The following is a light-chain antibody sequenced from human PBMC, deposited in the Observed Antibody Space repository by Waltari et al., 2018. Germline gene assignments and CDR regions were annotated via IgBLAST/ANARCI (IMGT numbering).Light chain of an antibody. CDR2: GAS. Sequence: EIVLTQSPDPLAVSLGERATINCKSSQSVLYSPTNKNYLAWHQQKPGQPPKRLLYGASTRESGVPDRFSGSGSGTDFTLTISTLQAEDVAIYYCQQYYSTPYTFGQGTKLEIK. V-gene: IGKV4-1*01. CDR3: QQYYSTPYT. CDR1: QSVLYSPTNKNY. J-gene: IGKJ2*01.